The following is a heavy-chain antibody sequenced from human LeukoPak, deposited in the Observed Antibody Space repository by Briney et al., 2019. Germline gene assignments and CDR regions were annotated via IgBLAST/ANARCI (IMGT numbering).Heavy chain of an antibody. V-gene: IGHV1-69*13. CDR2: IILIFGTA. J-gene: IGHJ5*02. CDR1: GGTFSSYA. CDR3: AREGGVVPAAIDWFDP. Sequence: ASVKVSCKVSGGTFSSYAISWVRQAPGQGLEWMGGIILIFGTANYAQKFQGRVTITADESTSTAYMELSSLRSEDTAVYYCAREGGVVPAAIDWFDPWGQGTLVTVSS. D-gene: IGHD2-2*01.